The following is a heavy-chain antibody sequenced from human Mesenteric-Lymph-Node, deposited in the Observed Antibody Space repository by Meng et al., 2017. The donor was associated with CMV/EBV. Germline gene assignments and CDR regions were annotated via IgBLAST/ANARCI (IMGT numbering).Heavy chain of an antibody. CDR1: GFTFSGFA. D-gene: IGHD3-10*01. J-gene: IGHJ3*02. Sequence: GESLKISCTASGFTFSGFAMIWVRQAPGKGLVWVSRINSDGSSTSYADSVKGRFTISRDNAKNSLYLQMNSLRAEDTAVYYCARGKLPLIWGQGTMVTVSS. CDR2: INSDGSST. CDR3: ARGKLPLI. V-gene: IGHV3-74*01.